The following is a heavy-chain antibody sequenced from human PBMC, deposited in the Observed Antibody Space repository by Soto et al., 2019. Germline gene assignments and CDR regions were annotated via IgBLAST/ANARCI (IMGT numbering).Heavy chain of an antibody. J-gene: IGHJ5*02. D-gene: IGHD1-1*01. CDR1: GVSVNNANL. V-gene: IGHV4-4*02. Sequence: SETLYLTCVASGVSVNNANLWTWVRQPPEKGLEWVGEIHSSGGNNYNSSLNGRVAMSLDKSRNLFLLDLNFVTAADTAVYFCATRDATPLDPISWGQGIPVTVSS. CDR2: IHSSGGN. CDR3: ATRDATPLDPIS.